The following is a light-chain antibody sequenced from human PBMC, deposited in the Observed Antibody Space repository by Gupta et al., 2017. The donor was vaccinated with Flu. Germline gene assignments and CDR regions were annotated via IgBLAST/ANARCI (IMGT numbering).Light chain of an antibody. CDR3: QQYAVSPGA. CDR1: QTVSSDS. Sequence: GERATLSCRAGQTVSSDSVAWYQQRPGQAPRLLIYAASSRATGIPDRFTGSGSGTDFTLTIARLEPGDSAVYYCQQYAVSPGAFGPGARGE. CDR2: AAS. J-gene: IGKJ1*01. V-gene: IGKV3-20*01.